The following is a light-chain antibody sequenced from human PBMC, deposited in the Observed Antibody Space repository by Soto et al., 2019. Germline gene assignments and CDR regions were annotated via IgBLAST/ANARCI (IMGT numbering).Light chain of an antibody. CDR3: QQYENLPT. V-gene: IGKV1-33*01. CDR1: QNINNY. Sequence: DIKMTQSPSSLSASVGAGVTITCQASQNINNYLNWYQQKPGRAPKILIYDASNLEAGVPSRFRGSGSGTDFTFTISRLQPEDIATYYCQQYENLPTFGQGTRLEIK. J-gene: IGKJ5*01. CDR2: DAS.